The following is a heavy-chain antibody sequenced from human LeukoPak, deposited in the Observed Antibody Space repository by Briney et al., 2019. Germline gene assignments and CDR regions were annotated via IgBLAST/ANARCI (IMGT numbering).Heavy chain of an antibody. J-gene: IGHJ4*02. D-gene: IGHD5-12*01. Sequence: PGGSLRLSCAASGFTFSSYSMNWVRQAPGKGLEWVSYISSSISTIYYADSVKGRFTISRDNAKNSLYLQMNSLRAEDTAVYYCARVDRGYGCFDYWGQGTLVTVSS. CDR2: ISSSISTI. V-gene: IGHV3-48*01. CDR1: GFTFSSYS. CDR3: ARVDRGYGCFDY.